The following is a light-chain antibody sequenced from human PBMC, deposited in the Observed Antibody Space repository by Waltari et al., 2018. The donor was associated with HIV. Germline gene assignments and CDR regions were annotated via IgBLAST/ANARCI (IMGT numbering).Light chain of an antibody. CDR1: SSNIGSNY. CDR3: AAWDDSPYV. Sequence: QSVLTQSPSASGPPGQRVTISCSGSSSNIGSNYVYWYQQLPGTAPKLLNYRNNQRPSGVPDRVSGSKSGTSASLAINGLRSEDEADYYCAAWDDSPYVFGTGTKVTVL. V-gene: IGLV1-47*01. J-gene: IGLJ1*01. CDR2: RNN.